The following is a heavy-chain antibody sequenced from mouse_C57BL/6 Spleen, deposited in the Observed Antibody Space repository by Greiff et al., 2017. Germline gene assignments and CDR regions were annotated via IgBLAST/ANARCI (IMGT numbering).Heavy chain of an antibody. V-gene: IGHV1-64*01. J-gene: IGHJ4*01. CDR2: IHPNSGST. CDR3: ARGHYYAMDY. Sequence: ESGAELVKPGASVKLSCKASGYTFTSYWMHWVKQRPGQGLEWIGMIHPNSGSTNYNEKFKSKATLTVDKSSSTAYMQLSSLTSEDSAVYYCARGHYYAMDYWGQGTSVTVSS. CDR1: GYTFTSYW.